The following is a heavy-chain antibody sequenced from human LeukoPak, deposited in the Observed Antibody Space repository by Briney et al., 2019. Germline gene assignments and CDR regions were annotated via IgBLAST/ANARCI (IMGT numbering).Heavy chain of an antibody. CDR2: IYSGGST. CDR3: ARPPFPAYYYYYMDV. CDR1: GFTVSSNY. D-gene: IGHD2/OR15-2a*01. V-gene: IGHV3-53*05. J-gene: IGHJ6*03. Sequence: GGSLRLSCAPSGFTVSSNYMCWVRQAPGKGLEWVSVIYSGGSTYYADSVKGRFTISRDNSKNTLYLQMGSLRAEDMAVYYCARPPFPAYYYYYMDVWGKGTTVTVSS.